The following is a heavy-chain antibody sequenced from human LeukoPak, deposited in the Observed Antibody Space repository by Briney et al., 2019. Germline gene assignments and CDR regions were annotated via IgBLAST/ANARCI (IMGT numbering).Heavy chain of an antibody. CDR2: IYYSGST. V-gene: IGHV4-39*01. CDR3: ARHGSIATGAFTY. Sequence: SETLSLTCSVSGGSISRSSYYWGWTRQPPGKGLEWIGGIYYSGSTYYNPSLKSRVTIPVDTSRNQFSLKLGSVTAADTAVYYCARHGSIATGAFTYWGQGTLVTVSS. CDR1: GGSISRSSYY. D-gene: IGHD6-13*01. J-gene: IGHJ4*02.